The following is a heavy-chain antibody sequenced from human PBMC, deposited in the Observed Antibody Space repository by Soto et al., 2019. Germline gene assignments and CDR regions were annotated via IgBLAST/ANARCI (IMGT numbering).Heavy chain of an antibody. CDR3: ARPPRITIFAVVIPRPFDY. CDR2: IYYSGST. V-gene: IGHV4-39*01. CDR1: GGSISRSSYY. Sequence: PSETLSLTCTVSGGSISRSSYYWGWIRQPPGKGLEWIGSIYYSGSTYYNPSLKSRVTISVDTSKNQFSLKLSSVTAADTAVYYCARPPRITIFAVVIPRPFDYWGQGTLVTVSS. J-gene: IGHJ4*02. D-gene: IGHD3-3*01.